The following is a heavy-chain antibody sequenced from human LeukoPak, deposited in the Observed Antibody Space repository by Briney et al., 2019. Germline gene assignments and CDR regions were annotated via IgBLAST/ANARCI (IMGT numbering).Heavy chain of an antibody. V-gene: IGHV3-21*01. CDR1: GFTFSSYS. CDR2: ISSSSSYI. D-gene: IGHD1-26*01. Sequence: GGSLRLSCAASGFTFSSYSMNWVRQAPGKGLEWVSSISSSSSYIYYADSVKGRFTISRDNAKNSLSLQMNSLRAEDTAVYYCARAGGSYGQDYFDYWGQGTLVTVSS. CDR3: ARAGGSYGQDYFDY. J-gene: IGHJ4*02.